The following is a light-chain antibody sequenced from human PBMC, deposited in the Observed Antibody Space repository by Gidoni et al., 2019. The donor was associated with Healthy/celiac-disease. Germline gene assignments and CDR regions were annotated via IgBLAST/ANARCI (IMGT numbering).Light chain of an antibody. CDR3: QSYDSSLSGSGV. Sequence: HSVLTQPLPSSLAPVPRVTISCTGSSSNIGAGYDVHWYQQLPGTAPKLLIYGNSNRPSGVPDRFSGSKSGTSASLAITGLQAEDEADYYCQSYDSSLSGSGVFGGGTKLTVL. V-gene: IGLV1-40*01. CDR2: GNS. J-gene: IGLJ3*02. CDR1: SSNIGAGYD.